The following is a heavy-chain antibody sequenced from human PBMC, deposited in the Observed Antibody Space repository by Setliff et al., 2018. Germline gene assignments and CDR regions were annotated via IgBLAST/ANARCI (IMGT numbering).Heavy chain of an antibody. Sequence: PGGSLRLSCAASGFTFGDFAMTWVRQAPGKGLEWVSGIGGRGISTYYADSVKGRFTISRDNSKNTLYLQMNSLRAEDTAVYYCAKEGGKTYYYDSSGVDFDYWGQGTLVTVSS. D-gene: IGHD3-22*01. J-gene: IGHJ4*02. CDR2: IGGRGIST. CDR1: GFTFGDFA. CDR3: AKEGGKTYYYDSSGVDFDY. V-gene: IGHV3-23*01.